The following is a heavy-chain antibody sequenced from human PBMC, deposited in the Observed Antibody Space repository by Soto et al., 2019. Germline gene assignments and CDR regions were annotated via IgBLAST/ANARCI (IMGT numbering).Heavy chain of an antibody. Sequence: PGDSLKISCKGSGYSFTSYWIGWVRQMPGKGLEWMGIIYPGDSDTRYSPSFQGQVTISADKSISTAYLQWSSLKASDTAMYYCARQSDGRYYDWYFDLWGRGTLVTVSS. V-gene: IGHV5-51*01. CDR1: GYSFTSYW. J-gene: IGHJ2*01. D-gene: IGHD1-26*01. CDR3: ARQSDGRYYDWYFDL. CDR2: IYPGDSDT.